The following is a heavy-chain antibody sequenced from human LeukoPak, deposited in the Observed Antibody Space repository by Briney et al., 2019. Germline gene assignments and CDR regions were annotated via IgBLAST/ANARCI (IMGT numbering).Heavy chain of an antibody. Sequence: KPGGSLRLSCAASGFTFSSYTMYWVRQAPGKGLEWVSSISSSSSYIYYADSVKGRFTISRDNAKNSLYLQMNSLRAEDTAVYCCARDASDHYYDSSGYYSFDYWGQGTLVTVSS. CDR1: GFTFSSYT. J-gene: IGHJ4*02. D-gene: IGHD3-22*01. CDR2: ISSSSSYI. CDR3: ARDASDHYYDSSGYYSFDY. V-gene: IGHV3-21*01.